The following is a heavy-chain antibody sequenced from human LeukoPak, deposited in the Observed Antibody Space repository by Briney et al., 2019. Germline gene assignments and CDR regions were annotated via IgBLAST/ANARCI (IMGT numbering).Heavy chain of an antibody. V-gene: IGHV4-34*01. CDR1: GGSFSGYY. CDR3: ARGWTAMVWRRYFDY. D-gene: IGHD5-18*01. CDR2: INHSGST. J-gene: IGHJ4*02. Sequence: SETLSLTCAVYGGSFSGYYWSWIRQPPGKGLEWIGEINHSGSTNYNPSLKSRVTISVDTSKNQFSLKLSSVTAADTAVYYCARGWTAMVWRRYFDYWGQGTLVTVSS.